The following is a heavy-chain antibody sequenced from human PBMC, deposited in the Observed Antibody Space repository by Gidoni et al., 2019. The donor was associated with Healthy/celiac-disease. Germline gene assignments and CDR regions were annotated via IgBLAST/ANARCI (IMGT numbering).Heavy chain of an antibody. CDR1: GDSVSSNSAA. D-gene: IGHD6-13*01. V-gene: IGHV6-1*01. CDR2: TYYRSKWYN. J-gene: IGHJ6*02. Sequence: QVQLQQSGPGLVKPSQTLSLTCAISGDSVSSNSAAWNWIRQSPSRGLEWLGRTYYRSKWYNDYAVSVKSRITINPDTSKNQFSLQLNSVTPEDTAVYYCAREGRRVAAAGKKDPFYYYGMDVWGQGTTVTVSS. CDR3: AREGRRVAAAGKKDPFYYYGMDV.